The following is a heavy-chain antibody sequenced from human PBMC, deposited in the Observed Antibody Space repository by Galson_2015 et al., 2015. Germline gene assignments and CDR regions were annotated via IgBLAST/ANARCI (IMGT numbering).Heavy chain of an antibody. V-gene: IGHV1-3*01. D-gene: IGHD4-17*01. CDR3: ARDRGDDYGDYGMRY. J-gene: IGHJ4*02. Sequence: SVKVSCKASGYTFTSYAMHWVRQAPGQRLEWMGWINAGNGNTKYSQKFQGRVTITRDTSASTAYMELSSLRSEDTAVYYCARDRGDDYGDYGMRYWGQGTLVTVSS. CDR2: INAGNGNT. CDR1: GYTFTSYA.